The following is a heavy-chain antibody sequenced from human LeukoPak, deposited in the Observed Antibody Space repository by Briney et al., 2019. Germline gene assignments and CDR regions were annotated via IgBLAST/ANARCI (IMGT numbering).Heavy chain of an antibody. Sequence: PGGSLRLSCAASGFTFSNYAMSWVRQAPGKGLECVSVISDSGGSTDYADSVKGRFTISRDNSKNTLYLQMNSLRAEDTAVYYCAKHIAARPSYFDYWAQGTLVTVSS. D-gene: IGHD6-6*01. J-gene: IGHJ4*02. CDR2: ISDSGGST. CDR1: GFTFSNYA. CDR3: AKHIAARPSYFDY. V-gene: IGHV3-23*01.